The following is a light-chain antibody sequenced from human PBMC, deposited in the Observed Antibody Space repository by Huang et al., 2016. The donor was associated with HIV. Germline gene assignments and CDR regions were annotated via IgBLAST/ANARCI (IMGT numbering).Light chain of an antibody. J-gene: IGKJ4*01. Sequence: IQLTQSPSSLPVFVGDIVTITFRASQDITNYLAWYQHKHGEAPNLLIYATSTLQHGVPARFSGSGSGTDFTLSIASLQPEDSATYYCQQVNTYPFTFGGGSKVEVK. CDR3: QQVNTYPFT. CDR2: ATS. CDR1: QDITNY. V-gene: IGKV1-9*01.